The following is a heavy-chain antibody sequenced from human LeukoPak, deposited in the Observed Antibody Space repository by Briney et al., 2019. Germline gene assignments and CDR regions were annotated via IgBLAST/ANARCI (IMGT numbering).Heavy chain of an antibody. V-gene: IGHV3-7*01. CDR1: GFTFSNYW. Sequence: GGSLRLSCASSGFTFSNYWRRWLRQAPGKGLEWVANIKQDGSEKYYVDSVKGRFTISRDNAKTSLYPQMNSLRAEDTAVYYWARVGSYGYGSYKDYWGQGTLVTVSS. CDR3: ARVGSYGYGSYKDY. J-gene: IGHJ4*02. D-gene: IGHD5-18*01. CDR2: IKQDGSEK.